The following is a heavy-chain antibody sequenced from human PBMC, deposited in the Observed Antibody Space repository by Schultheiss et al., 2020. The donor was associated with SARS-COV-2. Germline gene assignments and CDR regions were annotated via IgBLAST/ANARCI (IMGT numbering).Heavy chain of an antibody. J-gene: IGHJ4*02. CDR2: INHSGST. CDR1: GGSFSGYY. CDR3: ARDRYCSGGSCYSVMG. D-gene: IGHD2-15*01. V-gene: IGHV4-34*01. Sequence: SETLSLTCAVYGGSFSGYYWSWIRQPPGKGLEWIGEINHSGSTYYNPSLKSRVTISVDTSKNQFSLKLSSVTAADTAVYYCARDRYCSGGSCYSVMGWGQGTLVTVSS.